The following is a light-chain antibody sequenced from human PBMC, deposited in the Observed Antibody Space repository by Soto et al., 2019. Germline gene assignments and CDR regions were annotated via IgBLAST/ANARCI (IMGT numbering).Light chain of an antibody. V-gene: IGLV2-14*01. CDR1: SSDVGVYNY. J-gene: IGLJ2*01. Sequence: QSALTQPASVSGSPGQSVTISCTGTSSDVGVYNYVSWYQQHPGKAPKLMIYEVSNRPSGVTNRFSGSKSGNTASLTISGLQAEDEADYYCSSYTSSSMVFGGGTQLTVL. CDR3: SSYTSSSMV. CDR2: EVS.